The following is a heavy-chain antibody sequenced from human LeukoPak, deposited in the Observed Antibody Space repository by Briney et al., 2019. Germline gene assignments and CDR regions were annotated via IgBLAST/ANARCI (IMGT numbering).Heavy chain of an antibody. D-gene: IGHD3-22*01. CDR1: GYTLTELS. J-gene: IGHJ4*02. CDR3: ATLSDGPRTYYYISSGYKSFDY. Sequence: GASVKVSCKVSGYTLTELSMHWVRQAPGKGLELMGGFDPEDGETIYAQKFQGRVTMTEDTSTDTAYMELSSLISEDTAVYYCATLSDGPRTYYYISSGYKSFDYWGQGTLVTVYS. CDR2: FDPEDGET. V-gene: IGHV1-24*01.